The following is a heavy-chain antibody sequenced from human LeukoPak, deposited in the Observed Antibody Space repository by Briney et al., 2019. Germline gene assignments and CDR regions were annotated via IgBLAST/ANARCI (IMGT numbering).Heavy chain of an antibody. D-gene: IGHD1-26*01. CDR1: GFILSTHG. CDR2: MWYDGSRE. CDR3: ARDLSFGSLDF. J-gene: IGHJ4*02. V-gene: IGHV3-33*01. Sequence: QTGGSLRLSCAASGFILSTHGMHWVRQAPGKGLEWVAGMWYDGSREDYADSVKGRFTISRDMSKNTLNLQMSSLRVEDTAMFYCARDLSFGSLDFRGQGTLVTVSS.